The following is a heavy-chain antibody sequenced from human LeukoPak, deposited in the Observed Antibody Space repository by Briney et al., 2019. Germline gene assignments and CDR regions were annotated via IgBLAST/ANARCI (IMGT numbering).Heavy chain of an antibody. Sequence: KPSETLSLTCTVSGGSISSHYWSWIRQPPGKGLEWIGYIYYSGSTNYNPSLKSRVTMSVDTSKNQFSLELSSVTAADTAVYYCARGGSYRFDFWGQGTLVTVSS. V-gene: IGHV4-59*11. D-gene: IGHD1-26*01. CDR2: IYYSGST. J-gene: IGHJ4*02. CDR3: ARGGSYRFDF. CDR1: GGSISSHY.